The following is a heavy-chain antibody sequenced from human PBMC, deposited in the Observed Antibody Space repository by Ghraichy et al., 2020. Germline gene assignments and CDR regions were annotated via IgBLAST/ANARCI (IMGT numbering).Heavy chain of an antibody. D-gene: IGHD3-16*01. J-gene: IGHJ5*01. CDR3: AKASGYYDTGAYFDF. V-gene: IGHV3-74*01. Sequence: GGSLRLSCAASGFTFTNYWMHWVRQAPGKGLVWVSRINSDGSSTSYADSVKGRFTISRDNAKNTLYLQMNSLRAEDTAVYFCAKASGYYDTGAYFDFWGQGTLVTVSS. CDR1: GFTFTNYW. CDR2: INSDGSST.